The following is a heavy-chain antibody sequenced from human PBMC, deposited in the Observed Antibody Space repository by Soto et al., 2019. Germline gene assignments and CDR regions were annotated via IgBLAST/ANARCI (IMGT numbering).Heavy chain of an antibody. CDR2: IYHSGST. J-gene: IGHJ6*02. CDR3: ARAAYLYSSSWSSTYYYYYGMDV. CDR1: GGSISSSNW. Sequence: PSETLSLTCAVSGGSISSSNWWSWVRQPPGKGLEWIGEIYHSGSTNYNPSLKSRVTISVDKSKNQFSLKLSSVTAADMAVYYCARAAYLYSSSWSSTYYYYYGMDVWGQGTTVTVSS. D-gene: IGHD6-13*01. V-gene: IGHV4-4*02.